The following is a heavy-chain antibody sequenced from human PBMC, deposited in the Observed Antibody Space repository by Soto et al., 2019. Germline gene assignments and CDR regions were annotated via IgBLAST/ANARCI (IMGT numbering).Heavy chain of an antibody. CDR3: ARSMRLLERRRQFDY. V-gene: IGHV4-34*01. D-gene: IGHD1-1*01. CDR1: GGSFSGYY. CDR2: INHSGST. Sequence: SETLSLTCAVYGGSFSGYYWSWIRQPPGKGLEWIGEINHSGSTNYNPSLKSRVTISVDTSKNQFSLKLSSVTAADTAVYYCARSMRLLERRRQFDYWGQGTLVTVSS. J-gene: IGHJ4*02.